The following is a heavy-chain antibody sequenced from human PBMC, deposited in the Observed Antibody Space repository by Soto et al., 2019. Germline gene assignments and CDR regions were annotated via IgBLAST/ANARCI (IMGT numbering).Heavy chain of an antibody. CDR1: GFTFSNHA. CDR3: ARDAIAMVRGTNNWFDP. CDR2: ICGNGIST. V-gene: IGHV3-23*01. Sequence: EVQLLESGGGLVQPGGSLRLSCAASGFTFSNHAMSWVRQAPGKGLEWVSAICGNGISTYYADSVRGRFTISRDNSKNTLYLQMNRLRADDTAVYYCARDAIAMVRGTNNWFDPWGQGTLVTVST. J-gene: IGHJ5*02. D-gene: IGHD3-10*01.